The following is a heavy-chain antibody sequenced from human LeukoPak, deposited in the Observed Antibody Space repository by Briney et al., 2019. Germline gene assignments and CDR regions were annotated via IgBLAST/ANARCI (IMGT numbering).Heavy chain of an antibody. V-gene: IGHV4-39*01. D-gene: IGHD3-22*01. CDR2: IYYSGST. J-gene: IGHJ5*02. CDR1: GGSISSSSYY. Sequence: PSETLSLTCSVCGGSISSSSYYWGWVRQPPGKGLEWIGSIYYSGSTYYNPSLKSRLTISVDTSKNQFSLKLSSVTAADTAVYYCARRGYYDSRGWFDPWGQGTLVTVSS. CDR3: ARRGYYDSRGWFDP.